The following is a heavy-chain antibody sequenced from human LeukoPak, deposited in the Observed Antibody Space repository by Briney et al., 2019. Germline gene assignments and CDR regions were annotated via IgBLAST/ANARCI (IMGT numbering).Heavy chain of an antibody. CDR1: GYTFTSYD. CDR3: ARGRSVQQLVRYYYYGMDV. D-gene: IGHD6-13*01. V-gene: IGHV1-8*01. J-gene: IGHJ6*02. CDR2: MNPNSGNT. Sequence: GASVKVSCKASGYTFTSYDINWVRQATGQGLEWMGWMNPNSGNTGYAQKFQGRVTMTRNTSISTAYMELSSLRSEDTAVYYCARGRSVQQLVRYYYYGMDVWGQGTTVTVSS.